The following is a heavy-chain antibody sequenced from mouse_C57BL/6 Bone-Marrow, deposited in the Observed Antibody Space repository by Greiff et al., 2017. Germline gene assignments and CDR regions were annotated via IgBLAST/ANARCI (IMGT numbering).Heavy chain of an antibody. CDR2: ISSGSSTI. D-gene: IGHD4-1*01. J-gene: IGHJ2*01. Sequence: EVQVVESGGGLVKPGGSLKLSCAASGFTFSDYGMHWVRQAPEKGLEWVAYISSGSSTIYYADKVKGRFTISRDNAKTTLFLQMTSLRSEDTAMYYCARPTGSYYFDYWGQGTTLTVSS. V-gene: IGHV5-17*01. CDR1: GFTFSDYG. CDR3: ARPTGSYYFDY.